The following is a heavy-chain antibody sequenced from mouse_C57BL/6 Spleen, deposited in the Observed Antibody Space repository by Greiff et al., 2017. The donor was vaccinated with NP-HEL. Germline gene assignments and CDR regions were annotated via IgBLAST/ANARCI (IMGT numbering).Heavy chain of an antibody. V-gene: IGHV1-81*01. J-gene: IGHJ2*01. Sequence: LVESGAELARPGASVKLSCKASGYTFTSYGISWVKQRTGQGLEWIGEIYPRSGNTYYNEKFKGKATLTADKSSSTAYMELRSLTSEDSAVYFCARDGNYYFDYWGQGTTLTVSS. CDR2: IYPRSGNT. CDR1: GYTFTSYG. CDR3: ARDGNYYFDY.